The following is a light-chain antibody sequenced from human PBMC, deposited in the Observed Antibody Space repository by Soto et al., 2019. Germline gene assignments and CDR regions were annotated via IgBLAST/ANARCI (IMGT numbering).Light chain of an antibody. Sequence: EIVLTQSPGTLSLSPGERATLSCRASQSVSSSYLAWYQQKPGQAPRLLIYGASSRATGIPDRFSGSGSGTDFTLTISRLEPEDFAVYYCQQYGSSALTFGGGTKVDIQ. V-gene: IGKV3-20*01. J-gene: IGKJ4*01. CDR1: QSVSSSY. CDR3: QQYGSSALT. CDR2: GAS.